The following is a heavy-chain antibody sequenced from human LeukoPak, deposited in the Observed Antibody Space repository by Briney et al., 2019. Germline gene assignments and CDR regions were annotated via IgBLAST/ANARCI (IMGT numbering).Heavy chain of an antibody. CDR2: IHYSGST. CDR3: ARDASSSSHLDY. J-gene: IGHJ4*02. CDR1: GDSLSNYY. D-gene: IGHD6-19*01. V-gene: IGHV4-59*01. Sequence: PSEPLSLPCTVSGDSLSNYYWSWLRQSPGKGLEWFGYIHYSGSTRYTPSLKTRDNISVDTSKNQFALKLSSVTAADTAVYYCARDASSSSHLDYWGRGTLVTVSS.